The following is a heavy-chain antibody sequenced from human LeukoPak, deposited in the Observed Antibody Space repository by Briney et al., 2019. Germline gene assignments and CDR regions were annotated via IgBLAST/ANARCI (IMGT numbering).Heavy chain of an antibody. CDR1: GFTFSSYG. D-gene: IGHD1-26*01. CDR2: IWYDGSNK. Sequence: PGRSLRLSCAASGFTFSSYGMHWVRQAPGKGLEWVAVIWYDGSNKYYADSVKGRFTISRDNSKNTLYLQMNSLRAEDTAVYYCARGSGSYYAGVDYWGQGTLVTVSS. J-gene: IGHJ4*02. CDR3: ARGSGSYYAGVDY. V-gene: IGHV3-33*01.